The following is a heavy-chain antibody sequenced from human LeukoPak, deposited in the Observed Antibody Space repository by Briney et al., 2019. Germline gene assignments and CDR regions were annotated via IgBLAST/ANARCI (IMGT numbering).Heavy chain of an antibody. J-gene: IGHJ6*03. CDR2: IIPIFGTA. Sequence: SVKVSCKASGGTFSSYAISWVRQAPGQGLVWMGGIIPIFGTANYAQKFQGRVTITTGESTSTAYMELSSLRSEDTAVYYCARRSAVAGILDYYYYYMDVWGKGTTVTVSS. CDR1: GGTFSSYA. D-gene: IGHD6-19*01. V-gene: IGHV1-69*05. CDR3: ARRSAVAGILDYYYYYMDV.